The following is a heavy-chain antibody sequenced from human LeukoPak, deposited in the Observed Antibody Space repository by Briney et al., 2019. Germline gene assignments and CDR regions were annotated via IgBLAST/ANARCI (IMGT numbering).Heavy chain of an antibody. CDR1: GFTFSSYG. Sequence: GGSLRLSCAASGFTFSSYGMHWVRQAPGKGLEWVAFIRYDGSNKYYADSVKGRFTISRGNSKNTLYLQMNSLRAEDTAVYYCAKGWFGESPGEYFDYWGQGTLVTVSS. CDR3: AKGWFGESPGEYFDY. V-gene: IGHV3-30*02. CDR2: IRYDGSNK. J-gene: IGHJ4*02. D-gene: IGHD3-10*01.